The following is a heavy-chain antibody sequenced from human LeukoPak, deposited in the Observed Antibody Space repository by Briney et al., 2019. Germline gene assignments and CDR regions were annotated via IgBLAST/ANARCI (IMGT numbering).Heavy chain of an antibody. D-gene: IGHD6-13*01. J-gene: IGHJ4*02. CDR1: GGTFSSYT. CDR2: IIPILGIA. V-gene: IGHV1-69*02. Sequence: ASVKVSCKASGGTFSSYTISWVRQAPGQGLEWMGRIIPILGIANYAQKFQGRVTITADKSTSTAYMELSSLRSEDTAVYYCAVGGSSWYYFDHWGQGTLVTVSS. CDR3: AVGGSSWYYFDH.